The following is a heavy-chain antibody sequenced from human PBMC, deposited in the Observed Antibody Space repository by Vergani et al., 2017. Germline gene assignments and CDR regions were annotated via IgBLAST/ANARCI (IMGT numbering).Heavy chain of an antibody. J-gene: IGHJ2*01. CDR2: ISGSGGST. V-gene: IGHV3-23*04. Sequence: VQLVESGGGVVQPGRSLRLSCAASGFTFSSYAMSWVRQAPGQGLEWVSAISGSGGSTYYADSVKGRFTISRDNSKNTLYLQMNSLRAEDTAVYYCARGPRRERYGTNLNWYFDLWGRGTLVTVSS. D-gene: IGHD1-1*01. CDR1: GFTFSSYA. CDR3: ARGPRRERYGTNLNWYFDL.